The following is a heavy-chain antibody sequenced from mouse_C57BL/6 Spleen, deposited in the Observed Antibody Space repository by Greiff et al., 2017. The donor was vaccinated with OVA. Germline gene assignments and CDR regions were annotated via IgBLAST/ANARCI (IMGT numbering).Heavy chain of an antibody. V-gene: IGHV5-6*01. CDR3: ARQETGLGYYAMDY. D-gene: IGHD3-1*01. Sequence: DVQLVESGGDLVKPGGSLKLSCAASGFTFSSYGMSWVRQTPDKRLEWVATISSGGSYTYYPDSVKGRFTISRDNAKNTLYLQMSSLKSEDTAMYYCARQETGLGYYAMDYWGQGTSVTVSS. J-gene: IGHJ4*01. CDR1: GFTFSSYG. CDR2: ISSGGSYT.